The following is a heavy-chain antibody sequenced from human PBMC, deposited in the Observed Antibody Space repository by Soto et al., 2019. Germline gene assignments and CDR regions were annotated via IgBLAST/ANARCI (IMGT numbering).Heavy chain of an antibody. Sequence: GGSLRLSCATSGFSFSTYPMSWVRQAPGKGLEWVTAISANGRGTSYADSVKGRFTILRDNSKNTLFLQMNSLRADDTAVYFCVTKRSSDRNNYDHFDYWGQGTLVTVSS. CDR2: ISANGRGT. J-gene: IGHJ4*02. CDR3: VTKRSSDRNNYDHFDY. CDR1: GFSFSTYP. D-gene: IGHD3-16*01. V-gene: IGHV3-23*01.